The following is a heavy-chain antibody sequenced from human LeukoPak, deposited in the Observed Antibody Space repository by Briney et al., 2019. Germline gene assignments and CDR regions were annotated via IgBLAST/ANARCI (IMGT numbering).Heavy chain of an antibody. CDR3: ARAQGGYYFDY. V-gene: IGHV1-46*01. D-gene: IGHD3-16*01. J-gene: IGHJ4*02. CDR2: INPSGGST. Sequence: WASVKVSCKASGYTFTSYYMHWVRQAPGQGLEWMGIINPSGGSTSYAQKFQGRVTMTRDMSTSTVYMELSSLRSEDTAVYYCARAQGGYYFDYWGQGTLVTVSS. CDR1: GYTFTSYY.